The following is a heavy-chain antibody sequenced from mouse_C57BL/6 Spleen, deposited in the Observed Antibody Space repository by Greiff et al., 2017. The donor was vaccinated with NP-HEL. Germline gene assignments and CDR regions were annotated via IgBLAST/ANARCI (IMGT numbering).Heavy chain of an antibody. CDR2: IDPANGNT. D-gene: IGHD1-1*01. V-gene: IGHV14-3*01. J-gene: IGHJ4*01. Sequence: EVQLQESVAELVRPGASVKLSCTASGFNIKNTYMHWVKQRPEQGLEWIGRIDPANGNTKYAPKFQGKATITADTSSNTAYLQLSSLTSEDTAIYYCASVATTVVINEGYAMDYWGQGTSVTVSS. CDR1: GFNIKNTY. CDR3: ASVATTVVINEGYAMDY.